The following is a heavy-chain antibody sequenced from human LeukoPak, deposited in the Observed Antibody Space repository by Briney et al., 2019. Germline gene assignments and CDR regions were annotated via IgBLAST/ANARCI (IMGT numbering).Heavy chain of an antibody. CDR1: GFSVSSTY. CDR3: VRDIGSYPPEK. D-gene: IGHD1-26*01. Sequence: GGSLRLSCAAPGFSVSSTYMSWVRQAPGKGLEWVSLMYSHGLTSYGDSVRGRFTISRDTSKNTLHLQMNSLRAEDTAIYYCVRDIGSYPPEKWGQGTLVTVSS. V-gene: IGHV3-53*01. CDR2: MYSHGLT. J-gene: IGHJ4*02.